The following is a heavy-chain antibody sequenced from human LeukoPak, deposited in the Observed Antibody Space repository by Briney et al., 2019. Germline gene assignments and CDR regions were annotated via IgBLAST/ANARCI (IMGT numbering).Heavy chain of an antibody. CDR3: ARHDNRGYYSLHY. J-gene: IGHJ4*02. CDR2: IYYSGST. CDR1: GGSISSYY. D-gene: IGHD3-22*01. Sequence: SETLSLTCTVSGGSISSYYWSWIRQPPGKGLEWIGYIYYSGSTNCNPSLKSRVTISVDTSKNQFSLRLISVTAADTAVYYCARHDNRGYYSLHYWGQGALVTVSS. V-gene: IGHV4-59*08.